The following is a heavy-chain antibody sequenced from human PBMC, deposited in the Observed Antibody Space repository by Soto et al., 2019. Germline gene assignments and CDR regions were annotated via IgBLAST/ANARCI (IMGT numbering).Heavy chain of an antibody. Sequence: QVHLQESGPGLLKPSETLSLTCGVSGGPIRSYYLSWVRQAPGKGLEWIAYIAYTGITGYNPALRSRVTTSGDTSQNLFSRKMPSGTAADTAVYYCAREGFSGYEALDYWGQGILVTVSS. V-gene: IGHV4-59*01. J-gene: IGHJ4*02. CDR3: AREGFSGYEALDY. D-gene: IGHD5-12*01. CDR1: GGPIRSYY. CDR2: IAYTGIT.